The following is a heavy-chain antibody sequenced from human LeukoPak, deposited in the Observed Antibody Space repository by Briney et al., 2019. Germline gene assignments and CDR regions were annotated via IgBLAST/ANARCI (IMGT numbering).Heavy chain of an antibody. D-gene: IGHD3-22*01. CDR1: GFTFSSYA. J-gene: IGHJ4*02. V-gene: IGHV3-30-3*01. CDR2: ISYDGSNK. CDR3: ARDHQNDYDSSGYFDY. Sequence: PGRSLRLSCAASGFTFSSYAMHWVRQAPGKGLEGVAVISYDGSNKYYADSVKGRFTISRDNSKNTLYLQMNSLRAEDTAVYYCARDHQNDYDSSGYFDYWGQGTLVTVSS.